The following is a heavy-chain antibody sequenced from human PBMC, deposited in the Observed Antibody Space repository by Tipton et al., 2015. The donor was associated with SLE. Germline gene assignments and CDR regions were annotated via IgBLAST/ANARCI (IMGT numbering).Heavy chain of an antibody. D-gene: IGHD5-24*01. CDR3: ARKNYLGFDP. CDR2: IYYSGST. Sequence: TLSLTCTVSGGSISSYYWSWIRQPPGKGLEWIGYIYYSGSTSYNPSLKSRVTISVDTSKNQFSLKLSSVTAADTAVYYCARKNYLGFDPWGQGTLVTVSS. J-gene: IGHJ5*02. V-gene: IGHV4-59*01. CDR1: GGSISSYY.